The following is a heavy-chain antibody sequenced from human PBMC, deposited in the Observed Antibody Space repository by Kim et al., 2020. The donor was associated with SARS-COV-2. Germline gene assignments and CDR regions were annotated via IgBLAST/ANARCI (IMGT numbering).Heavy chain of an antibody. CDR3: ARLFYDFWRGHFDY. J-gene: IGHJ4*02. CDR1: GGSISNNNYY. CDR2: VFYRGSY. Sequence: SETLSLTCTVSGGSISNNNYYWGWIRQPPGKGLEWIANVFYRGSYYHNPSLDSRVTVSVDTSKNQFSLKLSSVTAADTAVYYCARLFYDFWRGHFDYWGQGTLVTVSS. V-gene: IGHV4-39*01. D-gene: IGHD3-3*01.